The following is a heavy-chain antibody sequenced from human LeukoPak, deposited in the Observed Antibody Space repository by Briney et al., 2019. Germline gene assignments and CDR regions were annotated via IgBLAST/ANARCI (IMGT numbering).Heavy chain of an antibody. CDR3: AKSITMIVVVISFDY. Sequence: PGGSLRLSCAASGFTFSNYWMSWVRQAPGKGLEWVSAISGSGGSTYYADSVKGRFTISRDNSKNTLYLQMNSLRAEDTAVYYCAKSITMIVVVISFDYWGQGTLVTVSS. V-gene: IGHV3-23*01. D-gene: IGHD3-22*01. J-gene: IGHJ4*02. CDR2: ISGSGGST. CDR1: GFTFSNYW.